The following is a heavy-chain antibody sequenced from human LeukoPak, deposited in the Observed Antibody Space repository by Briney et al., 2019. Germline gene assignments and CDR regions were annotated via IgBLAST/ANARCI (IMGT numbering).Heavy chain of an antibody. CDR2: IYHSGST. CDR1: GGSISSGGYS. V-gene: IGHV4-30-2*01. CDR3: ASTSQYYYYYGMDV. Sequence: SQTLSLTCAVSGGSISSGGYSWSWLRQPPGTGLEWIGYIYHSGSTYYNPSLKSRVTISVDRSKNQFSLKLSSVTAADTAVYYCASTSQYYYYYGMDVWGQGTTVTVSS. J-gene: IGHJ6*02.